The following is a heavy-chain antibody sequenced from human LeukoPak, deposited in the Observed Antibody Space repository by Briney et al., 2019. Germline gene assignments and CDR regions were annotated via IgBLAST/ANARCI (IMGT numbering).Heavy chain of an antibody. D-gene: IGHD2-15*01. J-gene: IGHJ4*02. V-gene: IGHV4-59*08. Sequence: SETLSLTCTVSGGSISSYYWSWIRQPPGKGLEWIGYIYYSGSTNYNPSLKSRVTISVDTSKNQFSLKLSSVTAADTAVYYCARLGYCSGGSCYPDYYFDYWGQGTLVTVSS. CDR2: IYYSGST. CDR3: ARLGYCSGGSCYPDYYFDY. CDR1: GGSISSYY.